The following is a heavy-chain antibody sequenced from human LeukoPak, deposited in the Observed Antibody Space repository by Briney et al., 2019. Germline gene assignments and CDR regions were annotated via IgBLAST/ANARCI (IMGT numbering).Heavy chain of an antibody. V-gene: IGHV1-18*01. J-gene: IGHJ4*02. Sequence: APVKVSCKASGYTFTSYGISWVRQAPGQGLEWMGWISAYNGNTNYAQKLQGRVTMTTDTSTSTAYMELRSLRSDDTAVYYCARVSAYSSSFLGRDYWGQGTLVTVSS. CDR3: ARVSAYSSSFLGRDY. D-gene: IGHD6-13*01. CDR2: ISAYNGNT. CDR1: GYTFTSYG.